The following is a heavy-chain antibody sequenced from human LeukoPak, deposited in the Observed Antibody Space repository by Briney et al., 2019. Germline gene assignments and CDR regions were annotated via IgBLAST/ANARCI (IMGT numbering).Heavy chain of an antibody. J-gene: IGHJ3*02. CDR1: GFSFSTFG. Sequence: GGSLRLSCVASGFSFSTFGFHWVRQAPGKGLEWVAIIFYDGRDTNYADSVMGRFTISRDNSKNTLYLQLNSLGAEDTAVYYCVRENSRNAFDIWGQGTMVTVSS. CDR3: VRENSRNAFDI. CDR2: IFYDGRDT. D-gene: IGHD2/OR15-2a*01. V-gene: IGHV3-33*01.